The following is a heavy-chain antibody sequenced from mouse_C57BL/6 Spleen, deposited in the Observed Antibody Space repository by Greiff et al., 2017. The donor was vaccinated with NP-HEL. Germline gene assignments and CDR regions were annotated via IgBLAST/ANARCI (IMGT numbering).Heavy chain of an antibody. CDR1: GFTFSSYA. V-gene: IGHV5-4*01. J-gene: IGHJ1*03. CDR2: ISDGGSYT. Sequence: EVQRVESGGGLVKPGGSLKLSCAASGFTFSSYAMSWVRQTPEKRLEWVATISDGGSYTYYPDNVKGRFTISRDNAKNNLYLQMSHLKSEDTAMYYCARNPPIYYYGSPYWYFDVWGTGTTVTVSS. CDR3: ARNPPIYYYGSPYWYFDV. D-gene: IGHD1-1*01.